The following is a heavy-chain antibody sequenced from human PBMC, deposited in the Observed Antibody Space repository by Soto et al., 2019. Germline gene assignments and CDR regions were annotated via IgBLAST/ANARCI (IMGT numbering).Heavy chain of an antibody. Sequence: SETLSLTCTVSGGSISSYYWSWIRQPPGKGLEWIGYTYYSGSTNYNPSLKSRVTISVDTSKNQFSLKLSSVTAADTAVYYCARVDLDYTFDYWGQGTLVTVSS. V-gene: IGHV4-59*01. J-gene: IGHJ4*02. D-gene: IGHD4-4*01. CDR3: ARVDLDYTFDY. CDR2: TYYSGST. CDR1: GGSISSYY.